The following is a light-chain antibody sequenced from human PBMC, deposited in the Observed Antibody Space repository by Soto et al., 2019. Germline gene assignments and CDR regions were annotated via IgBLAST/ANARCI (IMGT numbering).Light chain of an antibody. CDR3: QQYDSFST. CDR2: DAS. V-gene: IGKV1-5*01. Sequence: DIQMTQSPSTLSASMGDRVAITCRASERVSAWLAWYQQKPGKAPKLLIYDASNLQSGVPSRFSASGSGTEFTLTISSLQHDDFATYYWQQYDSFSTFGQGTKGEIK. J-gene: IGKJ1*01. CDR1: ERVSAW.